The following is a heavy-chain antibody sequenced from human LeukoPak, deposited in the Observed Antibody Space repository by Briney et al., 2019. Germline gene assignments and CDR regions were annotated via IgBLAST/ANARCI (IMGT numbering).Heavy chain of an antibody. D-gene: IGHD4-17*01. CDR1: GGSFSGYY. CDR2: INHSGST. CDR3: ARGGLGDPHIPVVAFDI. V-gene: IGHV4-34*01. Sequence: SETLSLTCAVYGGSFSGYYWSWIRQPPGEGVEWIGEINHSGSTNYNPSLKSRVTISVDTSKNQFSLKLSSVTAADTAVYYCARGGLGDPHIPVVAFDIWGQGTMVTVSS. J-gene: IGHJ3*02.